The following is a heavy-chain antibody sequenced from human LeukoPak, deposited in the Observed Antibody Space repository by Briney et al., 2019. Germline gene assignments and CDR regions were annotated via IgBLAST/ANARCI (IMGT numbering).Heavy chain of an antibody. J-gene: IGHJ4*02. CDR2: IISKAGGGTI. CDR3: TTVRDLGY. D-gene: IGHD6-6*01. CDR1: GFIFSNAW. Sequence: PGGSLRLSCVASGFIFSNAWFIWVRQAPGKGLEWIGRIISKAGGGTIDYAAPVKGRFTISRDDSKNTLYLQMSSLKTEDTGVYYCTTVRDLGYWGQGTLVTVPS. V-gene: IGHV3-15*01.